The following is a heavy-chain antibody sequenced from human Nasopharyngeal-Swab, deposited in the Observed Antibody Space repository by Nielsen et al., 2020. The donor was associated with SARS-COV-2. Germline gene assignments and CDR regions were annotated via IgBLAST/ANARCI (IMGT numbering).Heavy chain of an antibody. CDR2: VSNNDGSLT. J-gene: IGHJ3*01. V-gene: IGHV3-23*01. Sequence: GGSLTLSCAASGFAFWKYAMSWVRQATGQGLGWVSTVSNNDGSLTFYADSVKGRFTISRDTSKNTVPLQMNSLRAEDTAVYYCAKDDFCPACAFDVWGQGTIVTVSS. D-gene: IGHD2-21*02. CDR3: AKDDFCPACAFDV. CDR1: GFAFWKYA.